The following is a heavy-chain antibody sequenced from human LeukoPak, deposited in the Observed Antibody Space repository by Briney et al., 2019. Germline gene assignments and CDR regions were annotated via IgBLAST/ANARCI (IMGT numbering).Heavy chain of an antibody. CDR3: ARHTGDSSGYYIPLGFDY. CDR2: IYPGDSDT. Sequence: GESLEISCKGSGSSFTSYWIGWVRQLPGKGLEWMGIIYPGDSDTRYSPSFQGQVTISADKSISTAYLQWSSLKASDTAMYYCARHTGDSSGYYIPLGFDYWGQGTLVTVSS. CDR1: GSSFTSYW. J-gene: IGHJ4*02. D-gene: IGHD3-22*01. V-gene: IGHV5-51*01.